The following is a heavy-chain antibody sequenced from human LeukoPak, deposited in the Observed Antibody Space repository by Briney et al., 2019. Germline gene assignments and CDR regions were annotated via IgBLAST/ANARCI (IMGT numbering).Heavy chain of an antibody. J-gene: IGHJ4*02. Sequence: PGGSLRLSCVASRFTFSNYGMHWVRQAAGKGLEWVAFIQHDGSKKYYADSVKGRFTISRDNSKNKLYLQMNSLRAEDTAVYYCAKDGVAGTVFDSWGQGTLVTVSS. CDR3: AKDGVAGTVFDS. CDR2: IQHDGSKK. D-gene: IGHD6-19*01. CDR1: RFTFSNYG. V-gene: IGHV3-30*02.